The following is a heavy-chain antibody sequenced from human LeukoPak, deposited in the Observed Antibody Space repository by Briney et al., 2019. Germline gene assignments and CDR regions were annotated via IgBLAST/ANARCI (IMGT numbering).Heavy chain of an antibody. J-gene: IGHJ4*02. CDR3: AKEVSHYDSSGYYPYFDY. Sequence: GGSLRLSCAASGFTVSSNYMGWVRQAPGKGLEWVSVIYSGGSTYYADSVKGRFTISRDNSKNTLYLQMNSLRAEDTAVYYCAKEVSHYDSSGYYPYFDYWGQGTLVTVSS. V-gene: IGHV3-53*01. CDR1: GFTVSSNY. CDR2: IYSGGST. D-gene: IGHD3-22*01.